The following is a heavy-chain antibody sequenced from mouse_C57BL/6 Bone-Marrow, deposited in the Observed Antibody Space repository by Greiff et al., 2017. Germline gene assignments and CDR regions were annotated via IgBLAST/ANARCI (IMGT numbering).Heavy chain of an antibody. CDR2: IYPRSGNT. D-gene: IGHD2-3*01. J-gene: IGHJ2*01. V-gene: IGHV1-81*01. CDR1: GYTFTSYG. Sequence: VNVVESGAELARPGASVKLSCKASGYTFTSYGISWVKQRTGQGLEWIGEIYPRSGNTYYNEKFKGKATLTADKSSSTAYMELRSLTSEDSAVXFCARLGGYFYFDYWGQGTTLTVSS. CDR3: ARLGGYFYFDY.